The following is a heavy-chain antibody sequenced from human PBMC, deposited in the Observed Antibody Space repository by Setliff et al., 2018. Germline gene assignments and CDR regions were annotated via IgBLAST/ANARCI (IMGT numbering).Heavy chain of an antibody. CDR3: ARHGDASFYYDILTGHSPPYYFDY. J-gene: IGHJ4*02. Sequence: ASVKVSCKASGYTFTNYGVSWVRQAPGQGPEWMGWISGFNGNTKYAQKVQGRVSMTTDTSTSTAYMELRSLRSDDTAVYYCARHGDASFYYDILTGHSPPYYFDYWGQGTLVTVSS. CDR2: ISGFNGNT. CDR1: GYTFTNYG. D-gene: IGHD3-9*01. V-gene: IGHV1-18*01.